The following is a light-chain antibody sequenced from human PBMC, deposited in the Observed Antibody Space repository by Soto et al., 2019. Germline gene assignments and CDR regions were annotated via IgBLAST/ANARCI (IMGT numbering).Light chain of an antibody. V-gene: IGLV2-8*01. Sequence: QSALTQPPSASGSPGQSVTISCTGTISDVGGYNYVSWYQQHPGKAPKLMIYEVSKRPSGVPDRFSGSKSGKTASLTVSGLQAEDEADYYCSSYAGSQEIFGGGTKVTVL. J-gene: IGLJ2*01. CDR2: EVS. CDR1: ISDVGGYNY. CDR3: SSYAGSQEI.